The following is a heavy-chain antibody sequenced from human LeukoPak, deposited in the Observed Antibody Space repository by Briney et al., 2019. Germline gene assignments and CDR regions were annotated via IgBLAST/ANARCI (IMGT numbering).Heavy chain of an antibody. J-gene: IGHJ4*02. V-gene: IGHV3-23*01. CDR3: AKAPPRNYGSGSYYDY. D-gene: IGHD3-10*01. Sequence: GGSLRLSCAASGFTFSSYAMSWVRQAPGKGLEWVSAISGSGGTTYYADSVKGRFTISRDNSKNTPYLQMNSLRAEDTAVYYCAKAPPRNYGSGSYYDYWGQGTLVTVSS. CDR2: ISGSGGTT. CDR1: GFTFSSYA.